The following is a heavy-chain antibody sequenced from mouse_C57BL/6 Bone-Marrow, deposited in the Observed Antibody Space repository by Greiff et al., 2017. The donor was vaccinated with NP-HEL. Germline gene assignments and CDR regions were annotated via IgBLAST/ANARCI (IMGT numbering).Heavy chain of an antibody. V-gene: IGHV14-4*01. Sequence: EVQVVESGAELVRPGASVKLSCTASGFNIKDDYMHWVKQRPDQGLEWIGWIDPENGDTEYASKFQGKATITADTSSNTAYLQLSSLTSEDTAVYYCTYFDVWGTGTTVTVSS. CDR3: TYFDV. J-gene: IGHJ1*03. CDR2: IDPENGDT. CDR1: GFNIKDDY.